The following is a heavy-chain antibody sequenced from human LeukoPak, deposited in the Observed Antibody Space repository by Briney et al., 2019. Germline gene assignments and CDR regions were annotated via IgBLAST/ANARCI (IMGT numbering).Heavy chain of an antibody. CDR2: IWYDGSNK. CDR1: GFTFSSYG. D-gene: IGHD4-17*01. V-gene: IGHV3-33*08. J-gene: IGHJ4*02. Sequence: GGSLRLSCAASGFTFSSYGMHWVRQAPGKGLEWVAVIWYDGSNKYYADSVKGRFTISRDNSKNTLYLQMNSLRAEDTAVYYCARGDYGDYHYYFDYWGQGTLVTVSS. CDR3: ARGDYGDYHYYFDY.